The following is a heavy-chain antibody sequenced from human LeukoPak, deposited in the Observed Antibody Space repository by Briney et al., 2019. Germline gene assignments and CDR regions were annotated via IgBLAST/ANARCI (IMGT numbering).Heavy chain of an antibody. V-gene: IGHV3-21*06. CDR2: IDSSSRNI. D-gene: IGHD5-18*01. CDR3: AREGVGGYSQAFDY. J-gene: IGHJ4*02. Sequence: GGSLRLSCAASGFSFNYYAMNWVRHAPGKGPEWVSSIDSSSRNIYYADSVKGRFTISRDNAKNSLYLQMNSLRAEDSALYYCAREGVGGYSQAFDYWGQGTLVTVSS. CDR1: GFSFNYYA.